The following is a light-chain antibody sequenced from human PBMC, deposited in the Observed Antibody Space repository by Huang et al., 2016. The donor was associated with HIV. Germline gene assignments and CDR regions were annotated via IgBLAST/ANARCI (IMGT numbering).Light chain of an antibody. Sequence: EIVMTQSPATLSVSPGEGVTLSCRASQSVSTNLAWYQQKPGQAPRLLIYGASTRATDIPARFSGSGSGTEFTLTISRLQSADSASYYCQQYNYWPSTWTFGQGTKVEIK. CDR3: QQYNYWPSTWT. V-gene: IGKV3-15*01. CDR2: GAS. CDR1: QSVSTN. J-gene: IGKJ1*01.